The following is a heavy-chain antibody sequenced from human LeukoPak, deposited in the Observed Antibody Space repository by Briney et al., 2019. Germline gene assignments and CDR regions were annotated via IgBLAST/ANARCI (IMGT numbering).Heavy chain of an antibody. CDR2: INHSGSN. J-gene: IGHJ6*03. V-gene: IGHV4-34*01. Sequence: SETLSLTCAVYGGSFSGYYWSWIRQPPGKGLEWIGEINHSGSNNYNPSLKSRVTISVDTSKNQFSLKLSSVSAADTAVYYCARGRAARPSYYYYYMDFWGKGTTVTVSS. D-gene: IGHD6-6*01. CDR1: GGSFSGYY. CDR3: ARGRAARPSYYYYYMDF.